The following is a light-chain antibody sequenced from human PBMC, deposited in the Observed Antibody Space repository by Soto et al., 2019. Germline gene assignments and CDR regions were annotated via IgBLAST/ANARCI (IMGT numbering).Light chain of an antibody. V-gene: IGLV2-11*01. CDR3: SSYTGTYTFGV. Sequence: QSVLTQPRSVPGSPGQSVTISCTGTSSDVGGYNYVSWYQQLPGKAPKLVIYEVTKRSSGVPDRFSGSKSGNTASLTISGLQPEDEAHYYCSSYTGTYTFGVFGTGTKVTVL. CDR1: SSDVGGYNY. CDR2: EVT. J-gene: IGLJ1*01.